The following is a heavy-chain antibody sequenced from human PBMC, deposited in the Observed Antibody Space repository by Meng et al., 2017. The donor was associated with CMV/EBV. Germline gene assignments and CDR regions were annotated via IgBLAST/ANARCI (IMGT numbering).Heavy chain of an antibody. Sequence: LSWAASGFTCSSYAMHWVRQAPGKGLEWVAVISYDGSNKYYADSVKGRFTISRDNSKNTLYLQMNSLRAEDTAVYYCARVWSSTRIDYWGQGTLVTVSS. CDR3: ARVWSSTRIDY. CDR2: ISYDGSNK. V-gene: IGHV3-30*04. J-gene: IGHJ4*02. D-gene: IGHD2-2*01. CDR1: GFTCSSYA.